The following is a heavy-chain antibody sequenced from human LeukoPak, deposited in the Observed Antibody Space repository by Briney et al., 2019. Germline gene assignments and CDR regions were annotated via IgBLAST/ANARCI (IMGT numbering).Heavy chain of an antibody. CDR3: AREEGSSSSYCY. D-gene: IGHD6-6*01. CDR1: GFTFSSYS. J-gene: IGHJ4*02. CDR2: ISSSSSYI. V-gene: IGHV3-21*01. Sequence: PGGSLRLSCAASGFTFSSYSMNWVRQAPGKGLEWVSSISSSSSYIYYADSVKGRFTISRDNAKNSLYLQMNSLRAEDTAVYYCAREEGSSSSYCYWGQGTLVTVSS.